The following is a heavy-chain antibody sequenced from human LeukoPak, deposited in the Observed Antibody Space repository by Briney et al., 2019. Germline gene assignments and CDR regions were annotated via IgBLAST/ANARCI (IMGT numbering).Heavy chain of an antibody. V-gene: IGHV3-23*01. CDR3: AKDQGQAVVPRRFDN. CDR2: IYYSGGNT. J-gene: IGHJ4*02. CDR1: GFMFSNFA. D-gene: IGHD2-2*01. Sequence: PGGSLRLSCAASGFMFSNFAMSWVRQAPGKGLEWVSTIYYSGGNTYSADSVKGRFTISRDNAKNTLYLQMNSRRAEDTAVYYCAKDQGQAVVPRRFDNWGQGTLVTVSS.